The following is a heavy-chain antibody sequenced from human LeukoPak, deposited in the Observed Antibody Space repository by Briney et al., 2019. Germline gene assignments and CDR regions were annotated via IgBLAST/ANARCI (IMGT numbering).Heavy chain of an antibody. CDR1: GYSFTSYW. D-gene: IGHD3-3*01. Sequence: GESLKISCKGSGYSFTSYWIGWVRQMPGKGLEWMGIIYPGDSDTRYSPSFQGQVTISADKSISIAYLQWSSLKASDTAMYYCARRDYDFWSGSGFGGWFDPWGQGTLVTVSS. V-gene: IGHV5-51*01. CDR2: IYPGDSDT. J-gene: IGHJ5*02. CDR3: ARRDYDFWSGSGFGGWFDP.